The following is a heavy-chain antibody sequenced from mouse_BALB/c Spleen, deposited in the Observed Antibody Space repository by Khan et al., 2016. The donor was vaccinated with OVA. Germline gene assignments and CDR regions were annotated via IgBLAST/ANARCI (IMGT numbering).Heavy chain of an antibody. CDR1: GYIFTSYW. D-gene: IGHD1-1*01. CDR3: ARGDYGSTDVFDY. Sequence: QVQLKESGADLVRPGASVRLSCKTSGYIFTSYWIHWVKQRSGQGLDWIARIYPGTGSTYYNENFKGKATPTADKSSSTAYMQLSSLKSEDSAVYFYARGDYGSTDVFDYWGQGTLVTVSA. V-gene: IGHV1-76*01. CDR2: IYPGTGST. J-gene: IGHJ3*01.